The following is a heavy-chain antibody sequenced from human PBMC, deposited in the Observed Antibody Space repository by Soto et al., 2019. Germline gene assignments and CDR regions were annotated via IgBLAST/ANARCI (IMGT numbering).Heavy chain of an antibody. CDR1: GGSISSSSYY. V-gene: IGHV4-39*01. D-gene: IGHD2-15*01. J-gene: IGHJ4*02. Sequence: QLQLQESGPGLVEPSETLSLTCTVSGGSISSSSYYWGWIRQPPGKGLEWIGSIYYSGSTYYNPSLKSRVTISVDTSKNQFSLKLSSVTAADTAVYYCARRVQKVVAAPLDYWGQGTLVTVSS. CDR3: ARRVQKVVAAPLDY. CDR2: IYYSGST.